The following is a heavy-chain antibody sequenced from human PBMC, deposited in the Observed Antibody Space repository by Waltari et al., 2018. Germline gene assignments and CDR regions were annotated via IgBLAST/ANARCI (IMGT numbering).Heavy chain of an antibody. J-gene: IGHJ4*02. CDR2: IYYSGST. Sequence: QLQLQESGPGLVKPSETLSLTCTVPGGSISIISYHWGWIRQPPWKGLEWIGSIYYSGSTYYNPSLKSRVTISVDTSKNQFSLKLSSVTAADTAVYYCARGYSGYDTRFSFDYWGQGTLVTVSS. V-gene: IGHV4-39*01. CDR3: ARGYSGYDTRFSFDY. CDR1: GGSISIISYH. D-gene: IGHD5-12*01.